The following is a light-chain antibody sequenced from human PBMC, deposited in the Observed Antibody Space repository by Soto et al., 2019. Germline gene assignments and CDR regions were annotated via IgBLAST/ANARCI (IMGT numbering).Light chain of an antibody. CDR2: DVR. J-gene: IGLJ3*02. CDR3: SSYTSSSTWV. Sequence: QSALTQPASVSGSPGQSIAISCTGTSSDVGGYNYVSWYQQHPGKTPNLMIYDVRNWPSGVSNRFSGSKSGNTASLTISGLQAEDEADYYCSSYTSSSTWVFGGGTKLTVL. V-gene: IGLV2-14*01. CDR1: SSDVGGYNY.